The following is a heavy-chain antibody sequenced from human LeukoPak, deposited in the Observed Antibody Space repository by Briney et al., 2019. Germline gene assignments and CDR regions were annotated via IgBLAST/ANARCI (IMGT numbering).Heavy chain of an antibody. D-gene: IGHD4-11*01. CDR2: TWNDGSSQ. J-gene: IGHJ4*02. CDR3: AKDAERGFDYSNSLEK. Sequence: GGSLRLSCAASKFTFSHYGMHWVRRAPGKGLEWVAVTWNDGSSQYYADSVKGRFTVSRDNSQKTLYLQMNSLRPEDTAAYYCAKDAERGFDYSNSLEKWGQGTLVTVSS. CDR1: KFTFSHYG. V-gene: IGHV3-33*06.